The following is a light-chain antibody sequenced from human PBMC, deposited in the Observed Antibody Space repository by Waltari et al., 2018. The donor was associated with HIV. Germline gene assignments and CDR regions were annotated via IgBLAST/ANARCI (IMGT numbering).Light chain of an antibody. Sequence: HSVLPQPPSVSGAPGPRVTIPCTGSSSPIGAGYAVHWYQQLPGTAPKLLIYGNSNPPSGVPDRFAGSKSGTAASLAITGLLAEEEADYYCQSYDSSLSVWVFGGGTKLTVL. CDR2: GNS. V-gene: IGLV1-40*01. CDR3: QSYDSSLSVWV. J-gene: IGLJ3*02. CDR1: SSPIGAGYA.